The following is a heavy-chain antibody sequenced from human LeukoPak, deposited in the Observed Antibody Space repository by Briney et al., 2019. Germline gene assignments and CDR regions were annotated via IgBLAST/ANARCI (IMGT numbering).Heavy chain of an antibody. CDR1: GFTFSSYA. J-gene: IGHJ3*01. CDR2: ISGSGDNT. CDR3: ARNLVHLWNVFDF. Sequence: LAGGSLRLSCAASGFTFSSYAMSWVRQAPGKGLEWVSTISGSGDNTYYADSVKGRFTISRDNSKNTLYLQMNSLRAGDTAVYHCARNLVHLWNVFDFWGLGTMVTVSS. D-gene: IGHD5-18*01. V-gene: IGHV3-23*01.